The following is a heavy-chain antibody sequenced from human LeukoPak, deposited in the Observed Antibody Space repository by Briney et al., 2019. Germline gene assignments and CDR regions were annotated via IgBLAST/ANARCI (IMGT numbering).Heavy chain of an antibody. Sequence: GGSLRLPCAASGFTFSSYAMSWVRQAPGKGLEWVSLISANGANTYYADSVKGRFTISRDNSKNTLYLQMNSLRAEDTAVYYCAKEPSYSSSWYSDYWGQGTLVTVSS. CDR3: AKEPSYSSSWYSDY. D-gene: IGHD6-13*01. J-gene: IGHJ4*02. CDR1: GFTFSSYA. V-gene: IGHV3-23*01. CDR2: ISANGANT.